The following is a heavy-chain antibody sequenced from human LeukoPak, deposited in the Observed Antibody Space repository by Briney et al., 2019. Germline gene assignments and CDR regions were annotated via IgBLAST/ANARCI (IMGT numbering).Heavy chain of an antibody. CDR1: GGTFSSHA. J-gene: IGHJ3*02. CDR3: ASLRKVGATPRDAFDI. V-gene: IGHV1-69*05. CDR2: IIPIFGTA. D-gene: IGHD1-26*01. Sequence: SVKVSCKASGGTFSSHAISWVRQAPGQGLERMGGIIPIFGTANYAQKFQGRVTITTDESTSTAYMELSSLRSEDTAVYYCASLRKVGATPRDAFDIWGQGTMVTVSS.